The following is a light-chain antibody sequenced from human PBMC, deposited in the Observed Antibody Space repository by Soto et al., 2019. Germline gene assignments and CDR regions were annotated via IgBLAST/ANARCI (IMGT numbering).Light chain of an antibody. Sequence: EIVLTQSPATLSLSPGERATLSCRASQSVSSYLAWYQQKPGQAPRLLIYDASNRATGIPARFSGIGSGTEFTLTISSLEPEDFAVYYCQQRSNWPITFGQGTRLEIK. J-gene: IGKJ5*01. CDR1: QSVSSY. CDR2: DAS. V-gene: IGKV3-11*01. CDR3: QQRSNWPIT.